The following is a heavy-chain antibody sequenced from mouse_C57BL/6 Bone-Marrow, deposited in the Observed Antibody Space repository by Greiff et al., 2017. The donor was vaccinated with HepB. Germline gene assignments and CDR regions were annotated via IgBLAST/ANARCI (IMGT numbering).Heavy chain of an antibody. CDR3: ARDGCYGYDP. V-gene: IGHV7-1*01. J-gene: IGHJ4*01. D-gene: IGHD2-2*01. Sequence: EVQGVESGGGLVQSGRSLRLSCATSGFTFSDFYMEWVRQAPGKGLEWIAASRNKANDYTTEYSASVKGRFIVSRDTSQSILYLQMNALRAEDTASYYCARDGCYGYDPWGQGTSVTDSS. CDR2: SRNKANDYTT. CDR1: GFTFSDFY.